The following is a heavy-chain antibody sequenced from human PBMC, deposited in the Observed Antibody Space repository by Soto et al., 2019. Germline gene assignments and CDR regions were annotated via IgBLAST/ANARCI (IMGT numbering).Heavy chain of an antibody. Sequence: SETLSLTCTVSGGFIISDYWIWIRQPPGQGLEWIGYIYYSGSTNYNPSLRSRVTISLDTSKKQFSLKLSSVTAADTAVYYCARAGRLVRGVIRGWFDPWGQGTXVTVSS. J-gene: IGHJ5*02. CDR1: GGFIISDY. CDR3: ARAGRLVRGVIRGWFDP. CDR2: IYYSGST. V-gene: IGHV4-59*01. D-gene: IGHD3-10*01.